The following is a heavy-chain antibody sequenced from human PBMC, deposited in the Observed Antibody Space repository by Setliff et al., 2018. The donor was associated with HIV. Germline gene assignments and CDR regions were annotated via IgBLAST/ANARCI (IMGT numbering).Heavy chain of an antibody. CDR3: ARGHTWNYYGGEYFDY. CDR2: IYYSGST. V-gene: IGHV4-59*02. J-gene: IGHJ4*02. Sequence: PSETLSLTCTVSGGSVSDYFWNWIRQPPGKGLEWIGYIYYSGSTNYNPSLESRVSISVDTSKNQFSLRLSSVTAADTAVYYCARGHTWNYYGGEYFDYWGQGSLVTVSS. D-gene: IGHD1-7*01. CDR1: GGSVSDYF.